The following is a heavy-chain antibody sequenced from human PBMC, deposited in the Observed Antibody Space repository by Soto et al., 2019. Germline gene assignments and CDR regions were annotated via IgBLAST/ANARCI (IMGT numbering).Heavy chain of an antibody. V-gene: IGHV1-3*01. Sequence: ASVKGSCKASGYTFTGYAMHWVRQAPGQRLEWMGWINAGNGNTKYSQKFQGRVTITRDTSASTAYMELSSLRSEDTAVYYCARAVAVAADFDDWGQGTLVTVFS. CDR3: ARAVAVAADFDD. J-gene: IGHJ4*02. D-gene: IGHD6-19*01. CDR2: INAGNGNT. CDR1: GYTFTGYA.